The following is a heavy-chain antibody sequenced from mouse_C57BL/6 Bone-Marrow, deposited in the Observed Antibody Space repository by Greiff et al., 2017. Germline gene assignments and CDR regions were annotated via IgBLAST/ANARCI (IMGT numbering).Heavy chain of an antibody. CDR3: SSPCSRYDWYFDV. J-gene: IGHJ1*03. Sequence: QVQLQQPGAELVKPGASVKMSCKASGYTFTSYWINWVKQRPGQGLEWIGDIYPGSGSTNYNEKFKSKATLTVDTSSSTAYMQLSSLTSEDSAFYFCSSPCSRYDWYFDVWGTGTTVTVSS. V-gene: IGHV1-55*01. D-gene: IGHD2-12*01. CDR2: IYPGSGST. CDR1: GYTFTSYW.